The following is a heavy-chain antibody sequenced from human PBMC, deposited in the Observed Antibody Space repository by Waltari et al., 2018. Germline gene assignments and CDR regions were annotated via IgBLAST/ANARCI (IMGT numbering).Heavy chain of an antibody. V-gene: IGHV3-48*03. CDR3: ASRYSTSSMDS. CDR1: GFDFRSYE. Sequence: EVQLVESGGDLIEPGGSLRLSCAASGFDFRSYEMNWVRQAPGKGRWWVSYISSKSTIYYAESVKGRFTISRDNAKNSLYLQMNGLRADDTGVYYCASRYSTSSMDSWGQGTLVTVSS. D-gene: IGHD6-6*01. J-gene: IGHJ5*01. CDR2: ISSKSTI.